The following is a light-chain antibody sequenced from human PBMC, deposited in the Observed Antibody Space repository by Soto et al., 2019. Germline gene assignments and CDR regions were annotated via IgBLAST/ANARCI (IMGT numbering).Light chain of an antibody. Sequence: QSALTQPASLSGSPGQSITISCTGTSSDIGAYDYVSWFQQHPGKAPKLMISEVNNRPSGVSNRFSGSKSGNTAYLTISGLPGEGEAEYFFLSITTSSTHVFGTGTKLTVL. CDR3: LSITTSSTHV. V-gene: IGLV2-14*01. J-gene: IGLJ1*01. CDR1: SSDIGAYDY. CDR2: EVN.